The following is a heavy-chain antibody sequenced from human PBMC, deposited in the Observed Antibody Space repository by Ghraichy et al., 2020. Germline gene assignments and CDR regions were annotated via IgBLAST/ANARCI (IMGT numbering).Heavy chain of an antibody. V-gene: IGHV3-53*01. CDR1: GFTINDNY. J-gene: IGHJ4*02. CDR3: SAGLSS. CDR2: IYSGGSR. Sequence: GGSLRLSCAASGFTINDNYMTWVRQAPGKGLEWVSVIYSGGSRYYADSVKGRFTIYRDNSKNTVYLQMNSLRVEDTAVYYCSAGLSSWGQGTLVTVSS. D-gene: IGHD6-13*01.